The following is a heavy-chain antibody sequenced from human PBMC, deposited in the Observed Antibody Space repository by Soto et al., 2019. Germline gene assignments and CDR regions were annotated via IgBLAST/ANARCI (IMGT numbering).Heavy chain of an antibody. J-gene: IGHJ4*02. CDR1: GGSISSGGYY. CDR2: IYYSGST. V-gene: IGHV4-31*03. D-gene: IGHD5-12*01. CDR3: AREYSGYDLRDY. Sequence: SETLSLTCTVSGGSISSGGYYWSWIRQHPGKGLEWIGYIYYSGSTYYNPSLKSRVTISVDTSKNQFSLKLSSVTAADTAVYYCAREYSGYDLRDYWGQGTLVTVSS.